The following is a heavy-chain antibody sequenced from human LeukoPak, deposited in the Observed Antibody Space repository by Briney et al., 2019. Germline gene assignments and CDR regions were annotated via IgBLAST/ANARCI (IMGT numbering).Heavy chain of an antibody. CDR2: ISSSSAHI. V-gene: IGHV3-21*01. Sequence: GGSLRLSCTGSGFTFRNYDVNWVRQAPGKGPEWVSSISSSSAHISYADSVKGRFTISRDNAKNSLHLQMDNLRAEDTAMYYCARAIGIILGPTDAFDLWGQGTMVTVSS. CDR1: GFTFRNYD. D-gene: IGHD1-26*01. CDR3: ARAIGIILGPTDAFDL. J-gene: IGHJ3*01.